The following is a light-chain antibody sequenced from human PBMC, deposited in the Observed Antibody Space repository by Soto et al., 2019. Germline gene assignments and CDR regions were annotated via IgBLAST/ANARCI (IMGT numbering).Light chain of an antibody. V-gene: IGKV3-15*01. CDR3: LQYNDSPRT. J-gene: IGKJ1*01. CDR2: DAP. CDR1: QSVSSN. Sequence: EIVMTQSPATLSVSPGERATLSCRASQSVSSNLAWYQQKPGQAPRLLIYDAPTRATGIPARFSGSGSGTEFTLTFSSLQSEDFAVYYCLQYNDSPRTFGQGTKVDIK.